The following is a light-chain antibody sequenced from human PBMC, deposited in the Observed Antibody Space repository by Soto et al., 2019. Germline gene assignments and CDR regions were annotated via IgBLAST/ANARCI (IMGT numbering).Light chain of an antibody. CDR2: GAS. J-gene: IGKJ5*01. V-gene: IGKV1-5*01. CDR3: QQADTFPIT. CDR1: QNISPW. Sequence: DIQMTQSPSTLSASVGDRVTIACRASQNISPWLAWYQQKPGKAPKLLIYGASSLEGGVPSRFSGSGSGTDFTLTISSLQPEDSAIYYCQQADTFPITFGQGTRLEIK.